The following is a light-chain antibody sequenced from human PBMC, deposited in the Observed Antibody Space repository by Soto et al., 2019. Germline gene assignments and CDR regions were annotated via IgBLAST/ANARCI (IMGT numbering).Light chain of an antibody. CDR2: GAS. J-gene: IGKJ3*01. V-gene: IGKV3-20*01. CDR3: QQYGRSPFT. Sequence: EIVMTQSPGTLSLSPGETATLSCRASQSVSSNYLAWFHQKPGQAPRLLIYGASSRANGVPDRFSASGSGTDFTLTISRLEPEDFEVYYCQQYGRSPFTFGPGTKVDIK. CDR1: QSVSSNY.